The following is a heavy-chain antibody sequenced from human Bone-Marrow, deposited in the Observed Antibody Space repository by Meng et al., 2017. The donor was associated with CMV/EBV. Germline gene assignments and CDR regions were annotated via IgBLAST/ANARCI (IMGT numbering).Heavy chain of an antibody. V-gene: IGHV3-13*01. D-gene: IGHD2-2*01. CDR3: AKVVPGYCSTTSCSPDH. J-gene: IGHJ4*02. Sequence: GESLKISCAASGFTFSSYDMHWVRQATGKGLEWVSAIGTAGDTYYPDSVKGRFTISRDNSKNTLYLQMNSLRAEDTAVYYCAKVVPGYCSTTSCSPDHWGQGTLVTVSS. CDR1: GFTFSSYD. CDR2: IGTAGDT.